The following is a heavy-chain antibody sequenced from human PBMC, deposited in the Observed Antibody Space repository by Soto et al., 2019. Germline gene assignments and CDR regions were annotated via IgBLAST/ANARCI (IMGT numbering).Heavy chain of an antibody. Sequence: SVKVSCKASGFTFTSSAVQWVRQARGQRLEWIGWIVVGSGNTNYAQKFQERVTITRDMSTSTAYMELSSLRSEDTAVYYCAAHGVRGAGFYYYYYGMDVWGQGTTVTV. V-gene: IGHV1-58*01. CDR2: IVVGSGNT. D-gene: IGHD3-10*01. CDR3: AAHGVRGAGFYYYYYGMDV. CDR1: GFTFTSSA. J-gene: IGHJ6*02.